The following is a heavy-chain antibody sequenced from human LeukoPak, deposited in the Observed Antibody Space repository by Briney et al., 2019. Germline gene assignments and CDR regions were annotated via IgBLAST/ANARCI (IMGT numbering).Heavy chain of an antibody. CDR1: GGSFSGYY. D-gene: IGHD4-17*01. Sequence: SSETLSLTCAVYGGSFSGYYWSWIRQPPGKGLEWIGEINHSGSTNYNPSLKSRVTISVDTSKNQFSLKLSSVTAADTAVYYCARSPTVTGDAFDIWGQGTMVTVSS. CDR3: ARSPTVTGDAFDI. CDR2: INHSGST. J-gene: IGHJ3*02. V-gene: IGHV4-34*01.